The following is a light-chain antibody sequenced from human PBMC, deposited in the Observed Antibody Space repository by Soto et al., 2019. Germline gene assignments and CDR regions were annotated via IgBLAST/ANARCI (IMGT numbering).Light chain of an antibody. CDR1: SSNIGNNY. V-gene: IGLV1-51*01. CDR3: GTCDSSLSAVV. Sequence: QSVLTQPPSVSAAPGQKVTISCSGSSSNIGNNYVSWYQQLPGTAPKLLIYDNNKRPSGIPDRFSGSKSGTSATLGITGLQTGDEADYYCGTCDSSLSAVVFGGGTQRTVL. J-gene: IGLJ3*02. CDR2: DNN.